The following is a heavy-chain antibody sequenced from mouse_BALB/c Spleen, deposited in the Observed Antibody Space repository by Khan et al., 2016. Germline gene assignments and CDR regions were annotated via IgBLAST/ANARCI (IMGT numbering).Heavy chain of an antibody. CDR1: GYTFTNYG. CDR2: INTNTGEP. D-gene: IGHD2-10*02. V-gene: IGHV9-3*02. Sequence: QIQLVQSGPELKKPGETVKISCKASGYTFTNYGMNWVKQAPGKGLKWMGWINTNTGEPIYAEEFKGRFAFSLETSASTAYLQINNLKNEDTATYCCARSWYGNPFDYWGQGIILTVSS. J-gene: IGHJ2*01. CDR3: ARSWYGNPFDY.